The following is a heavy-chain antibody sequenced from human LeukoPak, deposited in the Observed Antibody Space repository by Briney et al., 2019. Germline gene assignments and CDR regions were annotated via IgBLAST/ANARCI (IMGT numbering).Heavy chain of an antibody. D-gene: IGHD3-16*02. CDR1: GGSISSYY. CDR2: INHSGST. J-gene: IGHJ3*02. Sequence: SETLSLTCTVSGGSISSYYWSWIRQPPGKGLEWIGEINHSGSTNYNPSLKSRVTISVDTSKNQFSLKLSSVTAADTAVYYCARGRDYVWGSYRYGPHDAFDIWGQGTMVTVSS. CDR3: ARGRDYVWGSYRYGPHDAFDI. V-gene: IGHV4-34*01.